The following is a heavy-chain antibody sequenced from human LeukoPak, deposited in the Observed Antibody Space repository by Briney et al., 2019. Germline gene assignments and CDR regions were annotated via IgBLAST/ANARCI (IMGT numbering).Heavy chain of an antibody. CDR1: GFTFSNYG. V-gene: IGHV3-23*01. CDR3: AKGKPAAGVISPFDP. CDR2: ISDSDDST. D-gene: IGHD6-13*01. J-gene: IGHJ5*02. Sequence: GALRLSCAASGFTFSNYGMSWVRQAPGKGLEWVSTISDSDDSTYYADSVKGRFTISRDNSKNTLYLQMNSLRAEDTAVYYCAKGKPAAGVISPFDPWGQGTLVTVSS.